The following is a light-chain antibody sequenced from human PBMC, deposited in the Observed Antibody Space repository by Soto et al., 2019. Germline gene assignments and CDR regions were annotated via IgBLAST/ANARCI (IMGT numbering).Light chain of an antibody. J-gene: IGLJ2*01. CDR3: QSYDSSLSGFVV. CDR1: NSNIGAGYD. Sequence: QAVVTQPPSVSGAPGQRVTISCAGSNSNIGAGYDVHWYQQLPGTAPKLLIYRSNNRPSGVPDRFSGSKSGTSASLAISGLQAEDEAEYYCQSYDSSLSGFVVFGGGTKLTVL. V-gene: IGLV1-40*01. CDR2: RSN.